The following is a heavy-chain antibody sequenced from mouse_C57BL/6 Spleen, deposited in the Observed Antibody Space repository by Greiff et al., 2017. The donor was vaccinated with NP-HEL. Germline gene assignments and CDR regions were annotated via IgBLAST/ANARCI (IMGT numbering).Heavy chain of an antibody. CDR1: GYTFTDYE. CDR3: KRRGDYGSSYAMDY. Sequence: VQLQQSGAELVRPGASVTLSCKASGYTFTDYEMHWVKQTPVHGLEWIGAIDPETGGTAYNQKFKGKAILTADKSSSTAYMELRSLTSEDSAVYYCKRRGDYGSSYAMDYWGQGTSVTVSS. J-gene: IGHJ4*01. CDR2: IDPETGGT. D-gene: IGHD1-1*01. V-gene: IGHV1-15*01.